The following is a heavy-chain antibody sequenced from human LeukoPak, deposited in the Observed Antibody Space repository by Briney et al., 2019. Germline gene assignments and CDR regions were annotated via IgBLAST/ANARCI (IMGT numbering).Heavy chain of an antibody. D-gene: IGHD2-8*02. V-gene: IGHV3-23*01. Sequence: GGSLRPSCSASGFTSITFAMIWVRQPPGKGLEWVSSIFPSGGEIHYADSVRGRFTISRDNSKSTLSLQMNSLRAEDTAIYYCATYRQVLLPFESWGQGTLVTVSS. CDR2: IFPSGGEI. CDR1: GFTSITFA. CDR3: ATYRQVLLPFES. J-gene: IGHJ4*02.